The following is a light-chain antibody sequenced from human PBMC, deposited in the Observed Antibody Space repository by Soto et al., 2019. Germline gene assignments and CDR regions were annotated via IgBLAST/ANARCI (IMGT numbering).Light chain of an antibody. Sequence: QPVLTQSSSASASLGSSVKLTCTLSSGHSSYIIAWHQQQPGKAPRYLMKLEGSGSYNKGSGVPDRFSGSSSGADRYLTISNLQSEDEADYYCETWDSNTHRAFGGGTKVTVL. CDR2: LEGSGSY. V-gene: IGLV4-60*03. J-gene: IGLJ3*02. CDR3: ETWDSNTHRA. CDR1: SGHSSYI.